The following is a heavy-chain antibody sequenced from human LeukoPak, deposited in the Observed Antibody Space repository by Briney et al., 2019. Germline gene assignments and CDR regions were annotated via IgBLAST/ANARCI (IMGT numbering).Heavy chain of an antibody. J-gene: IGHJ4*02. Sequence: HPGGSLRLSCAASGFTSSSYSMNWVRQAPGKGLEWVSYISSSSSTIYYADSVKGRFTISRDNAKNSLYLQMNSLRAEDTAVYYCARDTNQLLSYWGQGTLVTVSS. CDR1: GFTSSSYS. CDR3: ARDTNQLLSY. CDR2: ISSSSSTI. D-gene: IGHD2-2*01. V-gene: IGHV3-48*01.